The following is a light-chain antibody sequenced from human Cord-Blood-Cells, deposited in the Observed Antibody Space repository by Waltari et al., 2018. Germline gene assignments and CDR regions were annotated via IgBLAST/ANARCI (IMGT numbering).Light chain of an antibody. CDR3: QQSYSTPFT. J-gene: IGKJ3*01. Sequence: DIQMTQSPSSLSAYVGDRVTITCRASQSISSYLNWYQQKPGKAPKLLIYAASSLQSGVPSRFSGSGSGIDFTLTISSLQPEDFATYYCQQSYSTPFTFGPGTKVDIK. CDR2: AAS. V-gene: IGKV1-39*01. CDR1: QSISSY.